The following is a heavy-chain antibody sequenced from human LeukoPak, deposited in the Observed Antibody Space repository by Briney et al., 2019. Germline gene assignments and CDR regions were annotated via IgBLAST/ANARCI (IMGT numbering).Heavy chain of an antibody. CDR1: GYTFTSYD. D-gene: IGHD3-22*01. V-gene: IGHV1-8*03. J-gene: IGHJ4*02. CDR2: MNPNSGNT. CDR3: ARDRDSSGFGFDY. Sequence: ASVKVSCKASGYTFTSYDINWVRQATGQGLEWMGWMNPNSGNTGYAQKFQGRVTITRNTSISTAYMELSSLRSEDTAVYYCARDRDSSGFGFDYWGQGTLVTVSS.